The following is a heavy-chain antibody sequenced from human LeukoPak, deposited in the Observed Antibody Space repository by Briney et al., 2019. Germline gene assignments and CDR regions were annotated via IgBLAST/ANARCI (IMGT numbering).Heavy chain of an antibody. CDR3: ARELPGSGSLDY. V-gene: IGHV3-30-3*01. D-gene: IGHD3-10*01. CDR2: ISYDGSNK. J-gene: IGHJ4*02. CDR1: GFTFSSYA. Sequence: GGSLRLSCAASGFTFSSYAIHWVRQAPGKGLEWVAVISYDGSNKYYADSVKGRFTISRDNSKNTLYLQMNSLRAEDTAVYYCARELPGSGSLDYWGQGTLVTVSS.